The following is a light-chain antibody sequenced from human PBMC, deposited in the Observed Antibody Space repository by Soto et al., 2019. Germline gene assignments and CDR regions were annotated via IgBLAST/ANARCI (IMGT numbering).Light chain of an antibody. J-gene: IGLJ3*02. Sequence: QSALTQPPSASGSPGQSVTISCTGTSSDVGAYKYVSWYQQSQGKAPKLMIYDVSKRPSGVPDRFSGSKSGNTAALTVSGLQAEYEADYYFTSYVGSNIWVFGGGTKLT. CDR2: DVS. CDR3: TSYVGSNIWV. V-gene: IGLV2-8*01. CDR1: SSDVGAYKY.